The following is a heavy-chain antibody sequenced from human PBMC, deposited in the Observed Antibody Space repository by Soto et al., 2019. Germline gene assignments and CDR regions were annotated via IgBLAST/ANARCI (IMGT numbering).Heavy chain of an antibody. CDR3: ASLPSPNTRPYGMDV. Sequence: ASVKVSCKASGYTFTSYDINWVRQATGQGLEWMGWMNPNSGNTGYAQKFQGRVTMTRNTSISTAYMELSSLRSEDTAVYYCASLPSPNTRPYGMDVWGQGTTVTVSS. CDR1: GYTFTSYD. V-gene: IGHV1-8*01. D-gene: IGHD2-2*02. CDR2: MNPNSGNT. J-gene: IGHJ6*02.